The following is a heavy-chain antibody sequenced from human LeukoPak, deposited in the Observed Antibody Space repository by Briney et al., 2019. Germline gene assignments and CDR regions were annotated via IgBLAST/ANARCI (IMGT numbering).Heavy chain of an antibody. V-gene: IGHV3-7*01. CDR3: ARAPARHCSSTSCYGPPPYYMDV. Sequence: GGSLRLSCAASGFTFSSYWMSWVRPAPGKGLEWVANIKQDGSEKYYVDSVKGRFTISRDNAKNSLYLQMNSLRAEDTAVYYCARAPARHCSSTSCYGPPPYYMDVWGKGTTVTVSS. CDR1: GFTFSSYW. CDR2: IKQDGSEK. J-gene: IGHJ6*03. D-gene: IGHD2-2*01.